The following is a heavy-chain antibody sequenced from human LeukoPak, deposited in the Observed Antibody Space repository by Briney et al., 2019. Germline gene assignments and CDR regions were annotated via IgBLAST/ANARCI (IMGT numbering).Heavy chain of an antibody. J-gene: IGHJ5*02. D-gene: IGHD3-10*01. CDR3: ARGYHYGSGDWFDP. V-gene: IGHV3-7*01. Sequence: GGSLRLSCAASGFIFSNYRMSWVRQAPGKGLEWVANIKQDGSEKYYVDSVKGRFTISRDNAKNSLYLQMNSLRAEDTAVYYCARGYHYGSGDWFDPWGQGTLVTVSP. CDR2: IKQDGSEK. CDR1: GFIFSNYR.